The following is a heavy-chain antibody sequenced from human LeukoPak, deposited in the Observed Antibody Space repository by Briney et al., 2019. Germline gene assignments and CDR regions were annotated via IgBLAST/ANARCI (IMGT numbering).Heavy chain of an antibody. J-gene: IGHJ5*02. CDR1: DYTLTNYA. D-gene: IGHD1-26*01. V-gene: IGHV1-18*01. CDR3: ARDNSGSDRFDP. CDR2: ISAYNGNT. Sequence: GASVKVSCKASDYTLTNYAISWVRQAPGQGLEWMGWISAYNGNTNYAQKLQGRVTMTTDTSTSTVYMELSSLRSEDTAVYYCARDNSGSDRFDPWGQGTLVTVSS.